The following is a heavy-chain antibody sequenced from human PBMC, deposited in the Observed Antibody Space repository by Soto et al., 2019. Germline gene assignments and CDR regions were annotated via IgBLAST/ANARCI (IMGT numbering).Heavy chain of an antibody. D-gene: IGHD3-22*01. CDR3: AGGDYYHSSGYYFYYYTMDV. Sequence: SETLSLTCTVSGGSISSYYWSWIRQPPGKGLEWIGYIYYSGSTNYNPSFKSRVTISVDTSKSQFSLKLSSVTAADTAVYYCAGGDYYHSSGYYFYYYTMDVWGQGTTVTVSS. J-gene: IGHJ6*02. CDR1: GGSISSYY. CDR2: IYYSGST. V-gene: IGHV4-59*08.